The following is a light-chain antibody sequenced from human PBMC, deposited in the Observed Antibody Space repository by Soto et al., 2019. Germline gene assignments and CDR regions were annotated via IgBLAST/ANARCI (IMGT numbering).Light chain of an antibody. V-gene: IGLV1-47*01. CDR1: SSNIGSNY. Sequence: QAVLTQPPSASGTPGQRVTISCSGSSSNIGSNYVYWYQQLPGTAPKLLIYRNNQRPSGVPDRFSGSKSGTSASLAISGLRSEDEDDYYCAAWDDSLSANWVFGGGTKLTVL. CDR2: RNN. CDR3: AAWDDSLSANWV. J-gene: IGLJ3*02.